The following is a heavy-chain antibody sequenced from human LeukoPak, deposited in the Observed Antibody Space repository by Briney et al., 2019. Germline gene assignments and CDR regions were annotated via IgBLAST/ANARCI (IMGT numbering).Heavy chain of an antibody. CDR1: GYTFTNYG. Sequence: GASVKVSCKASGYTFTNYGISWVRQAPGQGLEWMGWISAYNGNTNYAQKLQGRVTMTTDTSTTTVYMEVTRLTSDDTAVYYCARGTRELDYWGQGTLVTVSS. CDR2: ISAYNGNT. D-gene: IGHD5-24*01. J-gene: IGHJ4*02. CDR3: ARGTRELDY. V-gene: IGHV1-18*01.